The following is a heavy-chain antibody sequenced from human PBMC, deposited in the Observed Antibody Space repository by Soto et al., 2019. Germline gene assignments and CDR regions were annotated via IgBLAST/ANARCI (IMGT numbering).Heavy chain of an antibody. Sequence: SLRLSCALSGFTPSDYYMNCVRHAPGQGLDWLSSINTRVETRYRADSITGRFTLSRDNARRSLYLQMNSLRAEDTAVYYCARSGIPLIEILDYWGHGTLVTVS. CDR1: GFTPSDYY. J-gene: IGHJ4*01. V-gene: IGHV3-11*01. CDR2: INTRVETR. CDR3: ARSGIPLIEILDY. D-gene: IGHD1-1*01.